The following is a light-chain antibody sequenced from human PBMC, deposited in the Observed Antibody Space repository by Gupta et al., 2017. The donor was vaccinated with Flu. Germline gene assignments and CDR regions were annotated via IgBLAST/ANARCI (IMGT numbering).Light chain of an antibody. J-gene: IGKJ1*01. Sequence: DIQMTQSPASLSASVGDRVTITCRASQTIRSYLNWYQQRPGKAPKLLIYAVSTLHGGVPSRFSGSGSGTDFTLTITSLQPEDFATYYCQQTYRAPRTFGQGTKVEIK. CDR1: QTIRSY. V-gene: IGKV1-39*01. CDR3: QQTYRAPRT. CDR2: AVS.